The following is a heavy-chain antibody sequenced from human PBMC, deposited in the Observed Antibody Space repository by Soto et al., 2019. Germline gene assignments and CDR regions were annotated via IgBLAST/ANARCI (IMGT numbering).Heavy chain of an antibody. D-gene: IGHD3-10*01. CDR3: AKIVFAGFDDY. Sequence: QVQLVESGGGVVQPGRSLRLSCAASGFTFSSYGMHWVRQAPGKGLEWVAVISYDGSNKYYADSMKGRFTISRDNSKNTLYLQMNSLRAEDTAVYYCAKIVFAGFDDYWGQGTLVTVSS. CDR2: ISYDGSNK. CDR1: GFTFSSYG. V-gene: IGHV3-30*18. J-gene: IGHJ4*02.